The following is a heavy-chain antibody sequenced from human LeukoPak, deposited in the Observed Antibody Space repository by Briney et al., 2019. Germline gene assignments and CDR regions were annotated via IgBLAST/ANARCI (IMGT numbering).Heavy chain of an antibody. CDR2: IYNTGAT. V-gene: IGHV4-59*01. D-gene: IGHD5-24*01. CDR1: GGTIRSYY. J-gene: IGHJ4*02. Sequence: KSSETLSLTCSVSGGTIRSYYWDWIRQTPGKGLEWIGHIYNTGATKYNPSLEGRVTMSVDTSKNQFSLNLNSVTAADTAFYYCARGVRDGFFDYWGQGILVTVSS. CDR3: ARGVRDGFFDY.